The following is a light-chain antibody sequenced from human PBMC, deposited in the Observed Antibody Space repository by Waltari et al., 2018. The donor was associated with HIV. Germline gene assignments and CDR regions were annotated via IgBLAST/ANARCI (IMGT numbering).Light chain of an antibody. Sequence: QSALTQPASVSGSPGQSITISCTGTSSDVGGYNYVSWYQQDPGKAPKLMIYEVSNRPSGVSNPFSGSKSGNTASLTISGLQAEDVADYYCSSYTSSSTYVFGTGTKVTVL. J-gene: IGLJ1*01. CDR3: SSYTSSSTYV. CDR1: SSDVGGYNY. CDR2: EVS. V-gene: IGLV2-14*01.